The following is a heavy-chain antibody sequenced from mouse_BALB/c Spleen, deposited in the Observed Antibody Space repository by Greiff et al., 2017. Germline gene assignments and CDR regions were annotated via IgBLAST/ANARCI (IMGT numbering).Heavy chain of an antibody. D-gene: IGHD1-2*01. Sequence: VQLQESGAELAKPGASVKMSCKASGYTFTSYWMHWVKQRPGQGLEWIGYINPSTGYTEYNQKFKDKATLTADKSSSTAYMQLSSLTSEDSAVYYCAGGNGYYAMDYWGQGTSVTVSS. CDR2: INPSTGYT. V-gene: IGHV1-7*01. CDR3: AGGNGYYAMDY. CDR1: GYTFTSYW. J-gene: IGHJ4*01.